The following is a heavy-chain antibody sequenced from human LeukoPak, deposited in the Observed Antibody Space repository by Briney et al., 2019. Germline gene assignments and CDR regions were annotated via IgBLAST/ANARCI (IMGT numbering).Heavy chain of an antibody. CDR3: ATNLFCASASCL. Sequence: GGYLRLSCAASGFTFSTYTMNWVRQAPGTGLEWLSSISPDNNYIFYADSVRGRFTISRDNAKASLYLQMNSLGVEDTATYYCATNLFCASASCLWGPGTLVTVSS. D-gene: IGHD2-2*01. J-gene: IGHJ4*02. CDR2: ISPDNNYI. V-gene: IGHV3-21*01. CDR1: GFTFSTYT.